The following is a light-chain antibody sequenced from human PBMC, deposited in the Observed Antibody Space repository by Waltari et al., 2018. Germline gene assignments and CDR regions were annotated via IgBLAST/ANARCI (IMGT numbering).Light chain of an antibody. J-gene: IGKJ1*01. V-gene: IGKV3-15*01. Sequence: EIVMTQSPATLSVSPGERATLSCRASQRVSSTLACYQQQPGQAPRLLIYGASTRATGIPARFSGSGSGTEFTLTISSLQSEDFAVYYCQQYNNWASWTFGQGTKVEIK. CDR2: GAS. CDR1: QRVSST. CDR3: QQYNNWASWT.